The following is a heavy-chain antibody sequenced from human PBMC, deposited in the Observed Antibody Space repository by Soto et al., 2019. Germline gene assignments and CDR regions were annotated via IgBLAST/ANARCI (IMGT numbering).Heavy chain of an antibody. CDR3: GTSSRKDYHFAMDV. Sequence: PVGSLRLSCAASGFSVSSSDMSWVRQVPGEGLEWVSVIYSGGSTHDADYVKGRFSVSRDTSKNTVDLQMNSLRVDDTAVYYCGTSSRKDYHFAMDVWGQGTAVTV. V-gene: IGHV3-53*01. CDR2: IYSGGST. J-gene: IGHJ6*02. CDR1: GFSVSSSD. D-gene: IGHD6-6*01.